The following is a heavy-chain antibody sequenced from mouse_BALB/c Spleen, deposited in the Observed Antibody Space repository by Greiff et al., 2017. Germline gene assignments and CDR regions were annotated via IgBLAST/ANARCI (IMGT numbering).Heavy chain of an antibody. CDR1: GFTFSSYG. CDR3: ARRWDGFAY. V-gene: IGHV5-6*03. CDR2: ISSGGSYT. J-gene: IGHJ3*01. D-gene: IGHD4-1*01. Sequence: DVHLVESGGGLVKPGGSLKLSCAASGFTFSSYGMSWVRQTPDKRLEWVATISSGGSYTYYPDSVKGRFTISRDNAKNTLYLQMSSLKSEDTAMYYCARRWDGFAYWGQGTLVTVSA.